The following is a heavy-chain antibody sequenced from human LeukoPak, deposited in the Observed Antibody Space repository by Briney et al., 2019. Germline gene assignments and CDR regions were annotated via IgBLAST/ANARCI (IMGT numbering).Heavy chain of an antibody. D-gene: IGHD6-19*01. CDR2: INHSGST. V-gene: IGHV4-34*01. Sequence: SETLSLTCAVYGGSFSGYYWSWIRQPPGKGLEWIGEINHSGSTNYNPSLKSRVTISVDTSKNQFSLKLSSVTAADTAVYYCARPYSSGWYGEAFDYWGQGTLVTVSS. CDR3: ARPYSSGWYGEAFDY. J-gene: IGHJ4*02. CDR1: GGSFSGYY.